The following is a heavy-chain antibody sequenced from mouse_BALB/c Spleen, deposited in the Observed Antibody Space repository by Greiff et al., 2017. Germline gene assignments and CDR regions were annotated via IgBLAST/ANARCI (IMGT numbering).Heavy chain of an antibody. D-gene: IGHD4-1*02. CDR2: ISSGSSTI. J-gene: IGHJ1*01. CDR3: ARSASTGTWYFDV. Sequence: EVKLVESGGGLVQPGGSRKLSCAASGFTFSSFGMHWVRQAPEKGLEWVAYISSGSSTIYYADTVKGRFTISRDNPKNTLFLQMTSLRSEDTAMYYCARSASTGTWYFDVWGAGTTVTVSS. CDR1: GFTFSSFG. V-gene: IGHV5-17*02.